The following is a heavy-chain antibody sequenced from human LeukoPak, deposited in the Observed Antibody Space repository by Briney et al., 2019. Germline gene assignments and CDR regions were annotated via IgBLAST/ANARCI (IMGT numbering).Heavy chain of an antibody. Sequence: GGSLTLSCAASGFTFSNYDMHWVRHATGKGLEWFSAFHTAGDIHYSGSVKGRFATSRENAKNSLYLQMNNLRAGDTAVYYCARGSCSSSSCYERLNGLDVWGQGTPVTVSS. CDR2: FHTAGDI. V-gene: IGHV3-13*01. D-gene: IGHD2-2*01. J-gene: IGHJ6*02. CDR1: GFTFSNYD. CDR3: ARGSCSSSSCYERLNGLDV.